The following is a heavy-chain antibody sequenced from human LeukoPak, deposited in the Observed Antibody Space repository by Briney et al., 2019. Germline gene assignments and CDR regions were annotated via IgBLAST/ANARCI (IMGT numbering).Heavy chain of an antibody. CDR2: ISGSGGST. CDR3: AKDLYRWYFDY. CDR1: GFTLSSYA. D-gene: IGHD2-8*02. V-gene: IGHV3-23*01. J-gene: IGHJ4*02. Sequence: GGSLRLSCAASGFTLSSYAKIWVRQAPGPGLEWVSAISGSGGSTYYADSVTGRFTISSDNSKNTLYLQMNSLRDDDTAVCLCAKDLYRWYFDYWGQGTLVTVSS.